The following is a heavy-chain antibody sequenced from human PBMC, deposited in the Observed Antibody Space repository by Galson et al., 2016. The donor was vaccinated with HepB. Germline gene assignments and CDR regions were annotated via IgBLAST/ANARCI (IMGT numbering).Heavy chain of an antibody. J-gene: IGHJ4*02. D-gene: IGHD1-26*01. Sequence: VKVSCQASGGTFSSFAISWVRQAPGQGPEWMGGIMPLYGTPNYAQNFQGRLPITADESTTTAYMELSSLRSEDTAVYYCAKPRGSHGYFDYWGQGTLVTVSS. CDR1: GGTFSSFA. CDR2: IMPLYGTP. CDR3: AKPRGSHGYFDY. V-gene: IGHV1-69*01.